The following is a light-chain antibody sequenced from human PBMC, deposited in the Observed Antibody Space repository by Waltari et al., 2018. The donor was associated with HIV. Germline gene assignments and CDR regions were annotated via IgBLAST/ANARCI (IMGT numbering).Light chain of an antibody. V-gene: IGKV1-27*01. J-gene: IGKJ4*01. CDR2: GAS. CDR3: QKYNSAPLT. Sequence: DIQMTQSPSSLSASVGDSVTMTCRASQDISNYLAWYQQKPGKVPKVLIYGASSLQLGVPSRFSGSGSGTDFTLTISSLQPEDVATYYCQKYNSAPLTFGGGTKVEIK. CDR1: QDISNY.